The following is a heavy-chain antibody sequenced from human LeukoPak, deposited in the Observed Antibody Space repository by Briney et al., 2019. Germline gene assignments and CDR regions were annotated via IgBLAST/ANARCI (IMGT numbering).Heavy chain of an antibody. J-gene: IGHJ4*02. CDR2: IYPGDSDT. D-gene: IGHD3-3*01. CDR3: ARHRWAPDYDFWSGYYLDY. CDR1: GSSFTSYW. V-gene: IGHV5-51*01. Sequence: GESLKISCKGSGSSFTSYWIGWVRQMPGKGLEWMGIIYPGDSDTRYSPSFQGQVTISADKSISTAYLQWSSLKASDTAMYYCARHRWAPDYDFWSGYYLDYWGQGTLVTVSS.